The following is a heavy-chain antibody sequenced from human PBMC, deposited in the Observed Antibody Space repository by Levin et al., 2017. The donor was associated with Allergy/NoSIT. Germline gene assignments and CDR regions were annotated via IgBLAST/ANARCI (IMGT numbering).Heavy chain of an antibody. J-gene: IGHJ3*02. CDR2: ISSSSTYI. Sequence: GGSLRLSCAASGFTFSTYSMNWVRQAPGKGLEWVSSISSSSTYIYYADSMKGRFTISRDNAKNSLFLQMNSLRAEDTAVYYCVRVSPSGGYSGYDIDAFDIWGQGTMVTVSS. CDR1: GFTFSTYS. D-gene: IGHD5-12*01. CDR3: VRVSPSGGYSGYDIDAFDI. V-gene: IGHV3-21*01.